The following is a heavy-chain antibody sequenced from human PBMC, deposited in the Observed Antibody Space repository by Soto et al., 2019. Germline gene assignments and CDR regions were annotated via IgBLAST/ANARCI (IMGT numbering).Heavy chain of an antibody. CDR1: GYTFTIYG. J-gene: IGHJ4*02. CDR2: LIPYNGDR. V-gene: IGHV1-18*01. CDR3: ARGGIAAAGAFDY. Sequence: ASVKVSCKASGYTFTIYGISWVRQAPGQGLEWMGLLIPYNGDRIYAQKSQGRVTITADESTSTAYMELSSLRSEDTAVYYCARGGIAAAGAFDYWGQGTLVTVSS. D-gene: IGHD6-13*01.